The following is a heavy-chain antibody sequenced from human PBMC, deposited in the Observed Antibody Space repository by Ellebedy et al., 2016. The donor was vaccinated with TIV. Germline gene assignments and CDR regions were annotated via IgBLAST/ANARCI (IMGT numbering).Heavy chain of an antibody. CDR3: ARGDRAGTTRLVDY. CDR1: GFTFSTYA. Sequence: PGGSLRLSCSGSGFTFSTYAMHWVRQAPGKGLQWVSTVSGPGGSTYFADSVKGRFTISRDNAKNTLYLQMNSLRAEDTAVYYCARGDRAGTTRLVDYWGQGTLVTVSS. J-gene: IGHJ4*02. CDR2: VSGPGGST. D-gene: IGHD1-7*01. V-gene: IGHV3-23*01.